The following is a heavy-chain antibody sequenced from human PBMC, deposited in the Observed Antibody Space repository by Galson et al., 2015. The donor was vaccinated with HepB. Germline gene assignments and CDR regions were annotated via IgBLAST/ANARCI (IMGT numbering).Heavy chain of an antibody. CDR2: IWYDGSTK. V-gene: IGHV3-33*08. Sequence: SLRLSCAASGFTFSSYGIHWVRQAPGKGLEWVAVIWYDGSTKYTADSVKGRFTISRDNSKNTLYLQMNSLRAEDTAVYYCARTGNSGDYRVDAFDIWGQGTLVTVSS. J-gene: IGHJ3*02. D-gene: IGHD4-17*01. CDR1: GFTFSSYG. CDR3: ARTGNSGDYRVDAFDI.